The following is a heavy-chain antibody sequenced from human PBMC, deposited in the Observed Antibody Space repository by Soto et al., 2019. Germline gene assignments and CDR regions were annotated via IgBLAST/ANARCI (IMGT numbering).Heavy chain of an antibody. Sequence: QEQLVESGGGVVQPGTSLRLSCAASGFTLSTYGMHWVRQAPGKGLEWLAMISHDRGAIHYTDSVKGRCTVSRDISSNTFHLHVNGLRLEDTCVYYCARDFGPSSWYNWFDPWGQGTLVTVSS. J-gene: IGHJ5*02. D-gene: IGHD6-13*01. V-gene: IGHV3-30*03. CDR1: GFTLSTYG. CDR2: ISHDRGAI. CDR3: ARDFGPSSWYNWFDP.